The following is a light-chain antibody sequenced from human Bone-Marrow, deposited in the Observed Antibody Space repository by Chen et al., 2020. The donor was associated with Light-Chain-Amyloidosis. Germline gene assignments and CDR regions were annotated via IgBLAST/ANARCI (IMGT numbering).Light chain of an antibody. CDR3: RSYAGDSTYI. CDR2: GVS. V-gene: IGLV2-23*02. J-gene: IGLJ1*01. Sequence: HSALTQPASASGSPGQSITISCTGTSSDVGGYNLVSWYQQHPGKAPQLMIYGVSKRPSGVSNRFSGSKSGNTASLTISGLQAEDESDYYCRSYAGDSTYIFGIGTKVTVL. CDR1: SSDVGGYNL.